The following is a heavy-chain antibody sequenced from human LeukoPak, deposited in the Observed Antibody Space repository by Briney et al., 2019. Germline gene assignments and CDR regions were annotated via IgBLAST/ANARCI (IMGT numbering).Heavy chain of an antibody. CDR2: INSDGSST. CDR3: ARASSYDFWSGYYPFDY. D-gene: IGHD3-3*01. Sequence: GGSLRLSCAASGFTFSSYWMHWVRQAPGKGLAWVSRINSDGSSTSYADSVKGRFTISRDNAKNTLYLQMNSLRAEDTAVYYCARASSYDFWSGYYPFDYWGQGTLVTVSS. CDR1: GFTFSSYW. V-gene: IGHV3-74*01. J-gene: IGHJ4*02.